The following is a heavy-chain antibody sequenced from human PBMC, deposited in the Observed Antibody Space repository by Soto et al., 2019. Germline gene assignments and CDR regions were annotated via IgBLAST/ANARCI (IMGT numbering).Heavy chain of an antibody. V-gene: IGHV4-34*01. D-gene: IGHD3-22*01. CDR1: GGSFSGYY. J-gene: IGHJ4*02. CDR2: INHSGST. CDR3: ARGPTRRKTYYYDSSGYSPFDY. Sequence: SETLSLTCAVYGGSFSGYYWSWIRQPPGKGLEWIGEINHSGSTNYNPSLKSRVTISVDTSKNQFSLKLSSVTAADTAVYYCARGPTRRKTYYYDSSGYSPFDYWGQGTLVTVSS.